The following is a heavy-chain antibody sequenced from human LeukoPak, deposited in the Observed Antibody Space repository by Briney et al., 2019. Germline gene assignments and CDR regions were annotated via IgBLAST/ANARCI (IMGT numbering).Heavy chain of an antibody. D-gene: IGHD2-15*01. J-gene: IGHJ3*02. V-gene: IGHV4-59*12. CDR3: ARVSRIYRAYCSGGSCYSFGAFDI. CDR1: GGSISSYY. CDR2: IYYSGST. Sequence: SETLSLTCTVSGGSISSYYWSWIRQPPGKGLEWIGYIYYSGSTNYNPSLKSRVTISVDTSKNQFSLKLSSVTAADTAVYYCARVSRIYRAYCSGGSCYSFGAFDIWGQGTMVTVSS.